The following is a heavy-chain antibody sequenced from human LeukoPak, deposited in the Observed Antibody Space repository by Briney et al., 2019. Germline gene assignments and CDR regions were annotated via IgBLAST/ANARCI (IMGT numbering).Heavy chain of an antibody. Sequence: PSETLSLTCTVSGGSISSNSYYWSWIRQPAGKGLEWIGRIYTSGSTNYSPSLKSRVTISADWSTNQFSLKLSSVTAADTAVYYCARYSSSGRMDYFDYWGQGTLVTVSS. CDR2: IYTSGST. CDR1: GGSISSNSYY. J-gene: IGHJ4*02. CDR3: ARYSSSGRMDYFDY. V-gene: IGHV4-61*02. D-gene: IGHD6-6*01.